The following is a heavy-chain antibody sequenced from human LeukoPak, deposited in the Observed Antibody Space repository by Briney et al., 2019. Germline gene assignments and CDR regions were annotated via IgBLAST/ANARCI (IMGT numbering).Heavy chain of an antibody. Sequence: GGTLRLSCAASGFTFSSYGMSWVRQAPGKGLEWVSAITGTGHITYYADSVKGRFTISRDNSENTLYLQMNSLRGEDTAVYYCARDGYSGSYYRLYYFFMDVWGKGTTVTVSS. V-gene: IGHV3-23*01. CDR2: ITGTGHIT. D-gene: IGHD1-26*01. J-gene: IGHJ6*03. CDR3: ARDGYSGSYYRLYYFFMDV. CDR1: GFTFSSYG.